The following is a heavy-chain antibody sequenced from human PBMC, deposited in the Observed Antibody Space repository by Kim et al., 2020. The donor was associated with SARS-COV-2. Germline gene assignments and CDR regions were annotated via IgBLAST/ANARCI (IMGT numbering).Heavy chain of an antibody. CDR2: ISYDGSNK. Sequence: GGSLRLSCAASGFTFSSYGMHWVRQAPGKGLEWVAVISYDGSNKYYADSVKGRFTISRDNSKNTLYLQMNSLRAEDTAVYYCATPGKQLVRYWYFDLCGRGTLVTVSS. CDR1: GFTFSSYG. V-gene: IGHV3-30*03. CDR3: ATPGKQLVRYWYFDL. D-gene: IGHD6-6*01. J-gene: IGHJ2*01.